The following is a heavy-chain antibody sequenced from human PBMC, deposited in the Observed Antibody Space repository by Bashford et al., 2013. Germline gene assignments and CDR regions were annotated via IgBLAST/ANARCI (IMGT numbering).Heavy chain of an antibody. V-gene: IGHV1-3*01. D-gene: IGHD1-26*01. CDR3: ARNLVGATDFDY. CDR2: INAGNGNT. J-gene: IGHJ4*02. CDR1: GYIFTTYA. Sequence: ASVKVSCKASGYIFTTYAMHWVRQAPGQRLEWMGWINAGNGNTKYSQNFQGRVSLTRDTSASTAYMELSSLRSEDTAVYYCARNLVGATDFDYWGQGTLVTVSS.